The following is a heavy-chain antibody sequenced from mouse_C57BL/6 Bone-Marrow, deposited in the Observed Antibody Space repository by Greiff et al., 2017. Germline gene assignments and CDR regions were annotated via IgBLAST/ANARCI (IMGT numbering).Heavy chain of an antibody. Sequence: DVKLVESGPGLVKPSQSLSLTCSVTGYSITSGYYWNWIRQFPGNKLEWMGYISYDGSNNYNPSLKNRISITRDTSKNQFFLKLNSVTTEDTATYYCAGWFWFAYWGQGTLVTVSA. D-gene: IGHD2-3*01. CDR2: ISYDGSN. J-gene: IGHJ3*01. V-gene: IGHV3-6*01. CDR1: GYSITSGYY. CDR3: AGWFWFAY.